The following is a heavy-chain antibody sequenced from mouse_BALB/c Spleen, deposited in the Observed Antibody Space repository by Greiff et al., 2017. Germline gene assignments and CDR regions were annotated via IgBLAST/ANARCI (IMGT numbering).Heavy chain of an antibody. J-gene: IGHJ4*01. CDR2: IWAGGST. CDR1: GFSLTSYG. Sequence: VQLKESGPGLVAPSQSLSITCTVSGFSLTSYGVHWVRQPPGKGLEWLGVIWAGGSTNYNSALMSRLSISKDNSKSQVFLKMNSLQTDDTAMYYCARGGITGRYYYAMDYWGQGTSVTVSS. CDR3: ARGGITGRYYYAMDY. V-gene: IGHV2-9*02. D-gene: IGHD2-4*01.